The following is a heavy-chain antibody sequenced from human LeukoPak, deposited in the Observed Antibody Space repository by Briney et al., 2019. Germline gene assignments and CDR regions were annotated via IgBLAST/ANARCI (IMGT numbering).Heavy chain of an antibody. J-gene: IGHJ5*02. Sequence: SETLSLTCTVSGGSISSYYWSWIRQPPGKGLEWIGYIYYSGSTNYNPSLKSRVTISVDTSKNQFSLKLSSVTAADTAVYYCARGITMIGGLWFDPWGQGTLVTVSS. CDR2: IYYSGST. V-gene: IGHV4-59*01. CDR3: ARGITMIGGLWFDP. CDR1: GGSISSYY. D-gene: IGHD3-22*01.